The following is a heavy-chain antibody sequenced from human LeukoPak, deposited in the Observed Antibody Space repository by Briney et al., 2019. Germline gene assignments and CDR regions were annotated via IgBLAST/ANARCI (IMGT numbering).Heavy chain of an antibody. V-gene: IGHV1-2*02. Sequence: ASVKVSCKASGYTFTGYYMHWVRQAPGQGLEWMGWMNLNSGGTNYAQKFQGRVTMTRDTSISTAYMELSRLRSDDTAVYYCATVVGARGGGYFDYWGQGTLVTVSS. CDR1: GYTFTGYY. CDR3: ATVVGARGGGYFDY. J-gene: IGHJ4*02. D-gene: IGHD1-26*01. CDR2: MNLNSGGT.